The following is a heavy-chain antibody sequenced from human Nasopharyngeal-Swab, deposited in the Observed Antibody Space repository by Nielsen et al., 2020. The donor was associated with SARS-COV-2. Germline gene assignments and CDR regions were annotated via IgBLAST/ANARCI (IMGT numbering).Heavy chain of an antibody. D-gene: IGHD1-26*01. J-gene: IGHJ3*02. V-gene: IGHV3-30-3*01. CDR2: ISYDGSNK. CDR1: GFTFSSYA. CDR3: ARSNSGSYSAAFDI. Sequence: GGSLRLSCAASGFTFSSYAMHWVRQAPGKGLEWVAVISYDGSNKYYADSVKGRFTISRDNSKNTLYLQMNSLRGEDTAVYYCARSNSGSYSAAFDIWGQGTMVTVPS.